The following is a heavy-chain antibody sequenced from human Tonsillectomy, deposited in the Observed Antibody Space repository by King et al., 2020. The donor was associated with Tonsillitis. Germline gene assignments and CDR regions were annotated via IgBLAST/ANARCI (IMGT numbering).Heavy chain of an antibody. Sequence: VQLVESGGGVVQPGRSLRLSCAASGFTFSSYGMHWVRQAPGKGLEWVAVIWDDGSNKYYADSVNGRFTISRDNSKNTLYLQMNSLRAEDTAVYYCASQFYDILTGYPVDYWGQGTLVTVSS. D-gene: IGHD3-9*01. CDR3: ASQFYDILTGYPVDY. CDR1: GFTFSSYG. V-gene: IGHV3-33*01. J-gene: IGHJ4*02. CDR2: IWDDGSNK.